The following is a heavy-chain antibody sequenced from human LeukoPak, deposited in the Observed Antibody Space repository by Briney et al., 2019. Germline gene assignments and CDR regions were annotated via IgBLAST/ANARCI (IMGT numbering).Heavy chain of an antibody. D-gene: IGHD2-15*01. CDR1: GFTVSSNY. CDR3: AKGPRGDCSGGSCPGDY. CDR2: IYSGGST. Sequence: GGSLRLSCAASGFTVSSNYMSWVRQAPGKGLEWVSVIYSGGSTYYADSVKGRFTISRDNSKNTLYLQMNSLRAEDTAVYYCAKGPRGDCSGGSCPGDYWGQGTLVTVSS. V-gene: IGHV3-53*01. J-gene: IGHJ4*02.